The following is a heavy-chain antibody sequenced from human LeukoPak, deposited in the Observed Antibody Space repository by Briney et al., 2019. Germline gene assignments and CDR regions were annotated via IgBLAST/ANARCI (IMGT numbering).Heavy chain of an antibody. Sequence: PGGSLRPSCAASGFTFSSYAMSWVRQAPGKGLEWVSAISGSGGSTYYADSVKGRFTISRDNSKNTLYLQMNSLRAEDTAVYYCAKDRGYCSGGSCSFNYWGQGTLVTVSS. CDR2: ISGSGGST. V-gene: IGHV3-23*01. CDR3: AKDRGYCSGGSCSFNY. D-gene: IGHD2-15*01. CDR1: GFTFSSYA. J-gene: IGHJ4*02.